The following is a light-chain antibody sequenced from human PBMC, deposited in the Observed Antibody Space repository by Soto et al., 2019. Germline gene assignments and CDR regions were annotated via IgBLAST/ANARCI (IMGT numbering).Light chain of an antibody. CDR3: QQYGSSPPYT. CDR2: GAS. CDR1: HSVSSTY. Sequence: EIVLTQSPGTLSLSPGERATLSCRASHSVSSTYLAWYQQKPGQAPRLLIYGASSRATGIPDRFSGSGSGTDFTLTISRLAPEDFAVYYGQQYGSSPPYTFGQGTKLEIK. V-gene: IGKV3-20*01. J-gene: IGKJ2*01.